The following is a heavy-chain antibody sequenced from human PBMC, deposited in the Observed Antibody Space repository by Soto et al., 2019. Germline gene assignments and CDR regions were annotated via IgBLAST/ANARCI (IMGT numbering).Heavy chain of an antibody. CDR3: ARLYCSSSTCDSWFDP. J-gene: IGHJ5*02. D-gene: IGHD2-2*01. CDR2: IDPRDSYT. V-gene: IGHV5-10-1*01. Sequence: GESLKISCTGFGYTFTTFWISWVRQMPGRGLEWMGRIDPRDSYTNYSPSFQGHVTISADRSISTAYLQWGSLKASDTAMYYCARLYCSSSTCDSWFDPWGQGTLVTVSS. CDR1: GYTFTTFW.